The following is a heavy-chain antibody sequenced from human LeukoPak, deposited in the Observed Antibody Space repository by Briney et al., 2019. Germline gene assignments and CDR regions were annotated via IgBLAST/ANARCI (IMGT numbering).Heavy chain of an antibody. CDR2: IRSKVYGGTT. V-gene: IGHV3-49*04. CDR3: TRVYDYVWGSYRPRREYYFDY. CDR1: GFTFGDYA. J-gene: IGHJ4*02. D-gene: IGHD3-16*02. Sequence: PGGSLRLSCTASGFTFGDYAMSWVRQAPGKGLEWVGFIRSKVYGGTTEYAASVKGRFTISRDDSKSLAYLQMNSLQTEDTAVYYCTRVYDYVWGSYRPRREYYFDYWGQGTLVTVSS.